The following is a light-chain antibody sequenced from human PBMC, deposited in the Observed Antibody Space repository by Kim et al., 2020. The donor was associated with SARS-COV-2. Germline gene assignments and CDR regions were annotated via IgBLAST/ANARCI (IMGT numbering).Light chain of an antibody. CDR2: QDS. CDR1: KLGDKY. Sequence: SVSPGQTASITCSGDKLGDKYACWYQQKPGQSPVLVIYQDSKRPSGIPERFSGSNSGNTATLTISGTQAMDEADCYCQAWDSSTEVFGTGTKVTVL. J-gene: IGLJ1*01. V-gene: IGLV3-1*01. CDR3: QAWDSSTEV.